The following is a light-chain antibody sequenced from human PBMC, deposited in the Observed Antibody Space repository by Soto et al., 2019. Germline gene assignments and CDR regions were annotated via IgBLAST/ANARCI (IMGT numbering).Light chain of an antibody. CDR2: DVS. J-gene: IGLJ1*01. Sequence: QSVLTQPASVSGSPGQSITISCTGTSSDVGGYNYVSWYQHHPGKAPKLMIYDVSNRPSGVSNRFSGSKSGNTASLTISGLQPEDEADYYCCSYTTNNIRQIVFGTRTKVTVL. CDR1: SSDVGGYNY. CDR3: CSYTTNNIRQIV. V-gene: IGLV2-14*03.